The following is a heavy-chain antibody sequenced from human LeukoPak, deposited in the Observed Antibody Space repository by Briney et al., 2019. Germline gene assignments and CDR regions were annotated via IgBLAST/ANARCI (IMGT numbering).Heavy chain of an antibody. J-gene: IGHJ6*02. CDR3: PRVYSSSSGKGMDA. CDR1: RFTFSIYE. V-gene: IGHV3-48*03. CDR2: ISNTGSTI. D-gene: IGHD6-6*01. Sequence: GGSLRLSCAASRFTFSIYEMNWVRQAPGKGLEWVSYISNTGSTIYYADSVKGRFTISRDNAKNSLYPQMNSLRAEDTAVYFCPRVYSSSSGKGMDAWGQGTTVTVSS.